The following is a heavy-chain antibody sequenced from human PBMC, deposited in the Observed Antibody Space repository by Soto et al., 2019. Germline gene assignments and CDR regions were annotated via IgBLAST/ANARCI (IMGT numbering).Heavy chain of an antibody. CDR1: GYSFTSYW. J-gene: IGHJ6*02. CDR2: IYPGDSDT. V-gene: IGHV5-51*01. CDR3: ARHNSIAVADSVDYYGMDV. D-gene: IGHD6-19*01. Sequence: RGESLKISCNGSGYSFTSYWIGWVRQMPGKGLEWMGIIYPGDSDTRYSPSFQGQVTISADKSISTAYLQWSSLKASDTAMYYCARHNSIAVADSVDYYGMDVWGQGTTVTVSS.